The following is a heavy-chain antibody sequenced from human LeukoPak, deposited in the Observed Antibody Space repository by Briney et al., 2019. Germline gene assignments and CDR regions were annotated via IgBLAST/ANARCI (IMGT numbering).Heavy chain of an antibody. Sequence: PGGSLRLSCAASGVTFSIHAMSGVRQAPGKGRECGSAISGSGGSTYYADSVKGRFTISRDNSKNTLYLQMNSLRAEDTAVYYCASYSSSWYMFFDYWGQGTLVTVSS. CDR2: ISGSGGST. CDR1: GVTFSIHA. J-gene: IGHJ4*02. D-gene: IGHD6-13*01. CDR3: ASYSSSWYMFFDY. V-gene: IGHV3-23*01.